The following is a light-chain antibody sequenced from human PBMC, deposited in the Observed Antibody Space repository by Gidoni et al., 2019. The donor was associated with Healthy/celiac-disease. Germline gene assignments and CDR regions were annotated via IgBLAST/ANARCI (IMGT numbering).Light chain of an antibody. Sequence: DIQMTQSPSSLSASVGDRVTITCRASQSISSYLNWYQQKPGKAPQLLIYGASSLQSGVPSRFSGSGSGTDFTLTISSLQPEDFAIYYCQQSYSTPRYTFGQGTKLEIK. V-gene: IGKV1-39*01. CDR2: GAS. J-gene: IGKJ2*01. CDR1: QSISSY. CDR3: QQSYSTPRYT.